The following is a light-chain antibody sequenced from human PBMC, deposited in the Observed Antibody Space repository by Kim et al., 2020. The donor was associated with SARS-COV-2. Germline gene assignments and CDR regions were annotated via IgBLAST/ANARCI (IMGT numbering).Light chain of an antibody. J-gene: IGKJ1*01. CDR1: HTISTY. V-gene: IGKV1-39*01. CDR3: QQSFT. Sequence: DIQMTQSPSSLSASVGDRVTITCRTGHTISTYLNWYQQHPGKAPKLLIYATSNLQSGVPSRFSGSGSGTDFTLTINSVQPEDFATYYCQQSFTFGQGTKVDIK. CDR2: ATS.